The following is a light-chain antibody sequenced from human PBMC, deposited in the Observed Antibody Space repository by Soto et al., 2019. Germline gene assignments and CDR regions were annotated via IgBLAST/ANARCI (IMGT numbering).Light chain of an antibody. CDR1: QSISSW. J-gene: IGKJ1*01. CDR2: KAS. Sequence: DIQMTQSPSTLSASVGDRVTITCRASQSISSWLAWYQQKPGKAPKLLIYKASSLESGVPSRFSGSGSGTEFTLTISSLQPDDFETYYCQQYNSYSLTFGQGTKVDIK. V-gene: IGKV1-5*03. CDR3: QQYNSYSLT.